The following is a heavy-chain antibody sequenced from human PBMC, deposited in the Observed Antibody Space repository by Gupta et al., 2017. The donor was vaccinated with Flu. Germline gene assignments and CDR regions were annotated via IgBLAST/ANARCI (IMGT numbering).Heavy chain of an antibody. J-gene: IGHJ4*02. D-gene: IGHD2-2*01. CDR2: INWNGGST. CDR3: ARVSGYCSSTSCPRWAYFDY. Sequence: WVRQAPGKGLEWVSGINWNGGSTGYADSVKGRFTISRDNAKNSLYLQRNSLRAEDTALYHCARVSGYCSSTSCPRWAYFDYWGQGTLVTVSS. V-gene: IGHV3-20*01.